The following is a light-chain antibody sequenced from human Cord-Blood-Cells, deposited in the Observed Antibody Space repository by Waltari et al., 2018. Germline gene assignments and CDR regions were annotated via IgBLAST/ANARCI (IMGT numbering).Light chain of an antibody. Sequence: SALTQPASVSGSPGQSITISCTGTSSDVGGYNYVSWYQQHPGKAPKLMFYDVIKRPSGVSSRFAGSKAANTASLTISGLQAEDDADYYCSSYTSSSTLVFGGGTKLTVL. CDR3: SSYTSSSTLV. V-gene: IGLV2-14*01. CDR1: SSDVGGYNY. CDR2: DVI. J-gene: IGLJ2*01.